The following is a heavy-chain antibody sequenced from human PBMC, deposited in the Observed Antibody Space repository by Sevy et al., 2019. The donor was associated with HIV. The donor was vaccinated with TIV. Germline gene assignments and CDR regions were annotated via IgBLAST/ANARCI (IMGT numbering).Heavy chain of an antibody. J-gene: IGHJ6*02. CDR3: ARNRGYSRSYGMDV. D-gene: IGHD5-18*01. V-gene: IGHV1-18*04. CDR2: ISAYKGNT. CDR1: GYTFTSYG. Sequence: ASVKVSCKASGYTFTSYGISWVRQAPGQGLEWMGWISAYKGNTNYAQKLQGRVTMTTDTSTSTAYMELRSLRSDDTAVYYCARNRGYSRSYGMDVWGQGTTVTVSS.